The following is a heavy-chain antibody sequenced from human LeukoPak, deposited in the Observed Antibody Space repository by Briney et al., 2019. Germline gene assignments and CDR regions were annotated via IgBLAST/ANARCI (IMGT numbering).Heavy chain of an antibody. CDR3: AREGIAVAGNDGVDY. CDR2: ISSSSSYI. V-gene: IGHV3-21*01. CDR1: GFTFSSYS. J-gene: IGHJ4*02. Sequence: GGSLRLSCAASGFTFSSYSMNWVRQAPGKGLEWVSSISSSSSYIYYADSVKGRFTISRDNAKNSLYLQMNSLRAEDTAVYYCAREGIAVAGNDGVDYWGQGTLVTVSS. D-gene: IGHD6-19*01.